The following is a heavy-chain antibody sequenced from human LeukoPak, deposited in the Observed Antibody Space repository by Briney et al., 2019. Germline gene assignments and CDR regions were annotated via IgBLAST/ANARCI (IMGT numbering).Heavy chain of an antibody. Sequence: PGGSLRLSCAASGFTFTTYAMSWVRQAPGKGLEWVSAISGSGGSTYYADSVKGRFTISRDNSKNTLYLQMNSLRAEDTAVYYCAKTPRGSSWYGRYFQHWGQGTLVTVSS. D-gene: IGHD6-13*01. CDR3: AKTPRGSSWYGRYFQH. V-gene: IGHV3-23*01. CDR2: ISGSGGST. J-gene: IGHJ1*01. CDR1: GFTFTTYA.